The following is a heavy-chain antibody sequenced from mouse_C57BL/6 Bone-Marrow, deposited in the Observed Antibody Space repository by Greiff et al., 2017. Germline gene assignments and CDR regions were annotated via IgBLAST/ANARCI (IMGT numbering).Heavy chain of an antibody. Sequence: QVQLQQSGAELVRPGASVTLSCKASGYTFTDYEMHWVKQTPVHGLEWIGAIDPETGGTAYNQKFQGKAILTADKSSSTAYMELRSLTSEDSAVYYCTRGAWFAYWGQGTLVTV. CDR2: IDPETGGT. J-gene: IGHJ3*01. CDR3: TRGAWFAY. CDR1: GYTFTDYE. V-gene: IGHV1-15*01.